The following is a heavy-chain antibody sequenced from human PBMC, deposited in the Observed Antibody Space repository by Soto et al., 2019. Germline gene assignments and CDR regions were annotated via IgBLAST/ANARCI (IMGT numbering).Heavy chain of an antibody. V-gene: IGHV3-21*01. CDR2: ISSSSSYI. CDR1: GFTFSSYS. Sequence: GGSLRLSCAASGFTFSSYSMNWVRQAPGKGLEWVSSISSSSSYIYYADSVKGRFTISRDNAKNSMYLQMNSLRAEDTAVYYCASELLVSFDYWGQGTLVTVSS. D-gene: IGHD3-9*01. CDR3: ASELLVSFDY. J-gene: IGHJ4*02.